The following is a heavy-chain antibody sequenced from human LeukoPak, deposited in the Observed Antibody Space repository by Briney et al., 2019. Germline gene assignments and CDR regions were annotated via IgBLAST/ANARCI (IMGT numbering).Heavy chain of an antibody. J-gene: IGHJ6*03. Sequence: ASVKVSCKASGYTFTGYYMHWVRQAPGQGLEWMGWINTNSGGTNYAQKFQGRVTMTRDTSISTAYMELSRLRSDDTAVYYCARDHSTPGVYYYYMDVWGKGTTVTVSS. CDR3: ARDHSTPGVYYYYMDV. CDR1: GYTFTGYY. D-gene: IGHD3-10*01. V-gene: IGHV1-2*02. CDR2: INTNSGGT.